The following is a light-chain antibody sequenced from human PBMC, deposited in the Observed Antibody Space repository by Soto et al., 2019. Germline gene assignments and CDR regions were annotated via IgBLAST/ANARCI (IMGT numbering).Light chain of an antibody. V-gene: IGLV1-47*01. CDR1: SSNIGSNY. J-gene: IGLJ2*01. CDR3: AAWDDGLSVV. Sequence: QSVLTQPLSVSGTPGQRVTISCSGSSSNIGSNYVYWYRQLPGTAPKLLIYRNKQRPSGVPDRFSGSRSGTSASLAISGLRSEDEEDYYCAAWDDGLSVVFGGGTKLTVL. CDR2: RNK.